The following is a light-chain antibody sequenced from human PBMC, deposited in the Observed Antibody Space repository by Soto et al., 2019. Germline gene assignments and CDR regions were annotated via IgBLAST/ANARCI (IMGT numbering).Light chain of an antibody. CDR1: QSISRY. CDR3: QQSYSTPPLT. Sequence: DIQMTQSPSSLCASVGDRVSITCRASQSISRYLNWYQQKPGKAPKLLIYAASSLQSGVPSRFSGSGSGTDFTLTITSLQPEDFASYYCQQSYSTPPLTFGGGTKVEIK. V-gene: IGKV1-39*01. CDR2: AAS. J-gene: IGKJ4*01.